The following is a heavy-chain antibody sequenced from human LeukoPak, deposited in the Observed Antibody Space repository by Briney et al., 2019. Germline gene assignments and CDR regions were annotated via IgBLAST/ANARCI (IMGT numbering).Heavy chain of an antibody. D-gene: IGHD2-21*02. CDR2: ISWNSGSV. V-gene: IGHV3-9*01. J-gene: IGHJ5*02. CDR1: GFTFDDYA. CDR3: ATAYCGGDCYSGWFDP. Sequence: SLRLSCAASGFTFDDYAMHWVRQAPGKGLEWVSGISWNSGSVGYADSVKGRFTISRDNAKNSLYLQMNSLRAEDTALYYCATAYCGGDCYSGWFDPWGQGTLVTVSS.